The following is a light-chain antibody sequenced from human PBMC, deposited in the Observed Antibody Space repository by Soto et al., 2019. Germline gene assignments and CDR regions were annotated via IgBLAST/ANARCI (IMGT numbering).Light chain of an antibody. Sequence: DIQMTQSHSTLSASVGDRVTITCRASQSIGPALALYQQKPGKAPNLLIYRASNLESGVPSRFSGSGSGTEFTLAISSLQPDDFATYYCQQYHIFLTFGQGTKLEIK. CDR1: QSIGPA. J-gene: IGKJ2*01. CDR3: QQYHIFLT. CDR2: RAS. V-gene: IGKV1-5*03.